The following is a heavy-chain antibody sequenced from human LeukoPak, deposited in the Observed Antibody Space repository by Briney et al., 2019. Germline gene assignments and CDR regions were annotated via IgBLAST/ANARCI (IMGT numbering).Heavy chain of an antibody. CDR3: ARGDYEIDY. J-gene: IGHJ4*02. Sequence: SETLSLTCAVSGGSISSGGYSWSWIRQPPGKGLEWIGYIYHSGSTYYNPSLKSRVTISVDRSKNQFSLKLSSVTAADTAVYYCARGDYEIDYWGQGTLVTVSS. CDR2: IYHSGST. CDR1: GGSISSGGYS. D-gene: IGHD3-16*01. V-gene: IGHV4-30-2*01.